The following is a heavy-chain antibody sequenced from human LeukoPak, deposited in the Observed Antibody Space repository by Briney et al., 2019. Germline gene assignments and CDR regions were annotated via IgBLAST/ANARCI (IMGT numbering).Heavy chain of an antibody. CDR3: ARVRGMSSGYFYYYYGMDV. CDR2: IYYSGST. J-gene: IGHJ6*02. V-gene: IGHV4-59*01. Sequence: PSETLSLTCTVSGDSISSYYWSWIRQPPGKGLEWIGYIYYSGSTYYNPSLKSRVTISVDTSKNQFSLKLSSVTAADTAVYFCARVRGMSSGYFYYYYGMDVWGQGTTVTVSS. D-gene: IGHD3-10*01. CDR1: GDSISSYY.